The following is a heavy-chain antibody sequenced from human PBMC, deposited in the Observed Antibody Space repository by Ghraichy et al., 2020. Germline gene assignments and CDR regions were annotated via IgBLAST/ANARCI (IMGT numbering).Heavy chain of an antibody. CDR2: TYYRTKWYD. CDR1: GDSVSSTSAI. V-gene: IGHV6-1*01. J-gene: IGHJ4*02. Sequence: SQTLSLTCAISGDSVSSTSAIWNWIRQSPSRGLEWLGRTYYRTKWYDDYAVSVRSRITVNPDTSRNQFSRQLNTVTPEDTAGYYCARGGSGYNAGRFDSWGQGSLVTVS. D-gene: IGHD1-14*01. CDR3: ARGGSGYNAGRFDS.